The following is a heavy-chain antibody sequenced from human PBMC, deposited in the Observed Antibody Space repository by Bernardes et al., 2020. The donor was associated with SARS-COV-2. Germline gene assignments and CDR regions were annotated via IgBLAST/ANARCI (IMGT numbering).Heavy chain of an antibody. D-gene: IGHD3-10*01. J-gene: IGHJ4*02. CDR2: IWYDGSNK. V-gene: IGHV3-33*01. Sequence: GGSLRLSCAASGFTFSSSGMHWVRQAPGKGLEWVAVIWYDGSNKYYADSVKGRFTISRDNSKNTLYLQMNSLRAEDTAVYYCARLGSYGSGSGDYWGQGTLVTVSS. CDR1: GFTFSSSG. CDR3: ARLGSYGSGSGDY.